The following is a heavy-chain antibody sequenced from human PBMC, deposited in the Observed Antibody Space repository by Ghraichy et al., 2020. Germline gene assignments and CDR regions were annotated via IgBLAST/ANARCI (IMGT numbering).Heavy chain of an antibody. Sequence: GGSLRLSCAASGFTFSNYAMYWVRQAPGKGLEWVSGITGSGGSTYYADSVKGRFTSSGDNSKNTLYLQMNSLRAEDTAVYYCAKVYSSGTKGFDPWGQGTLVTVSS. CDR3: AKVYSSGTKGFDP. CDR2: ITGSGGST. CDR1: GFTFSNYA. V-gene: IGHV3-23*01. J-gene: IGHJ5*02. D-gene: IGHD6-19*01.